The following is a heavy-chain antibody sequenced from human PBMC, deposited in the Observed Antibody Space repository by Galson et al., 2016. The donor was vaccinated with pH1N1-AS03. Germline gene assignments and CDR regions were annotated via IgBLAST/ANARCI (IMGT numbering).Heavy chain of an antibody. J-gene: IGHJ4*02. CDR2: LSNSAAST. Sequence: SLRLSCAAPGFTFSNYAMGWVRQAPGKGLEWVSALSNSAASTYYADSVKDRFTISRDNSKNTLYLQMNSLRAEDTAIYYCAREIHFSGPLDYWGQGTLVTVSS. CDR1: GFTFSNYA. D-gene: IGHD6-19*01. CDR3: AREIHFSGPLDY. V-gene: IGHV3-23*01.